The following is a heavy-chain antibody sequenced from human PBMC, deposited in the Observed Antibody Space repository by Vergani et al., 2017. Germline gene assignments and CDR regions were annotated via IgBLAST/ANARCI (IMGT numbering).Heavy chain of an antibody. CDR2: ISCSGSTI. CDR3: ARGLYSSGWYFPDY. Sequence: EVQLVESGGGLVQPGGSLRLSCAASGFTFSSYEMNWVRQAPGKGLEWVSYISCSGSTIYYADSVKGRFTISRDNAKNSLYLQMNSLRAEDTAVYYCARGLYSSGWYFPDYWGQGTLVTVSS. V-gene: IGHV3-48*03. J-gene: IGHJ4*02. CDR1: GFTFSSYE. D-gene: IGHD6-19*01.